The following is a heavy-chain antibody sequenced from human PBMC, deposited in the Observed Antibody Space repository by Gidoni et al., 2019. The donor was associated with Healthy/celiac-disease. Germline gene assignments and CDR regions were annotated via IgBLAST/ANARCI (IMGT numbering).Heavy chain of an antibody. CDR1: GFTFSSYA. V-gene: IGHV3-30-3*01. D-gene: IGHD5-18*01. CDR2: ISYDGSNK. Sequence: QVQLVESGGGVVQPGRSLRLSCAASGFTFSSYAIHWVRQAPGKGLEWVAVISYDGSNKYYADSVKGRFTIARDNSKNTLYLQMNSLRAEDTAVYYCARELDTAMVTLYYYYGMDVWGQGTTVTVSS. CDR3: ARELDTAMVTLYYYYGMDV. J-gene: IGHJ6*02.